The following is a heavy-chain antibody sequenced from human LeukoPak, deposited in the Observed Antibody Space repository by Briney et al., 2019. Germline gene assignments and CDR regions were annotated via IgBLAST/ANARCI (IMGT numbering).Heavy chain of an antibody. CDR3: ARVEGFGELLGKDAFDI. V-gene: IGHV1-8*02. Sequence: ASVKVSCKASGYTFTSYGISWVRQATGQGLEWMGWMNPNSGNTGYAQKFQGRVTMTRNTSISTAYMELSSLRSEDTAVYYCARVEGFGELLGKDAFDIWGQGTMVTVSS. D-gene: IGHD3-10*01. J-gene: IGHJ3*02. CDR2: MNPNSGNT. CDR1: GYTFTSYG.